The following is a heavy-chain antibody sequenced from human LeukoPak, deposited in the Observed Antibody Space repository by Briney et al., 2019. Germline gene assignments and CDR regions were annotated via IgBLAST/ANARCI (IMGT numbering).Heavy chain of an antibody. J-gene: IGHJ5*02. D-gene: IGHD2-2*01. CDR2: INHSGST. CDR3: ARAAGYCSSTSCYVRGWFGP. Sequence: PSETLSLTCAVYGGSFSGYYWSWIRQPPGKGLEWIGEINHSGSTNYNPSLKSRVIISVDTSKNQFSLKLSSVTAADTAVYYCARAAGYCSSTSCYVRGWFGPWGQGTLVTVSS. CDR1: GGSFSGYY. V-gene: IGHV4-34*01.